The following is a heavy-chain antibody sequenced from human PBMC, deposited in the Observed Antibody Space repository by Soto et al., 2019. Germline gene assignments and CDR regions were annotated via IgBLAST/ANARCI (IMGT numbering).Heavy chain of an antibody. CDR1: GFTFSSYG. V-gene: IGHV3-30*18. D-gene: IGHD6-19*01. CDR2: ISYDGSNK. J-gene: IGHJ4*02. Sequence: PGGSLRLSCAASGFTFSSYGMHWVRQAPGKGLEWVAVISYDGSNKYYADSVKGRFTISRDNSKNTLYLQMNSLRAEDTAVYYCAKDFRSVAGSFDYWGQGTLVTVSS. CDR3: AKDFRSVAGSFDY.